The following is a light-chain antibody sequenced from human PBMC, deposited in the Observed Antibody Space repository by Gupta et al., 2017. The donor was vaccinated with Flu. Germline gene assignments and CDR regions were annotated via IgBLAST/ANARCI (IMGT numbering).Light chain of an antibody. CDR1: SSNIGAGYD. V-gene: IGLV1-40*01. J-gene: IGLJ1*01. Sequence: VSGAPGQRVAISCTGSSSNIGAGYDVHWYQHPPGTAPKLLIYSNSNRPSGVPDRFSGSKSGTSASLAITGLQTEDEADYYCQSYDSSRSGYVFGTGTKVTVL. CDR2: SNS. CDR3: QSYDSSRSGYV.